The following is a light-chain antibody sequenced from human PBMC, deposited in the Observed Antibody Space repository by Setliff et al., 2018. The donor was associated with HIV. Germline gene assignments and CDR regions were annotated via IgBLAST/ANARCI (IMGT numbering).Light chain of an antibody. CDR3: QSYDPGLIAWV. CDR1: SSNIGEVYH. V-gene: IGLV1-40*01. CDR2: GDN. J-gene: IGLJ3*02. Sequence: QSVLTQPPSVSGAPGQGVTISCSGISSNIGEVYHVHWYQHLPGTAPKLLIYGDNNRPSGVPDRFSGSKSGTSASLAITGLQAEDEADYYCQSYDPGLIAWVFGGGTKVTVL.